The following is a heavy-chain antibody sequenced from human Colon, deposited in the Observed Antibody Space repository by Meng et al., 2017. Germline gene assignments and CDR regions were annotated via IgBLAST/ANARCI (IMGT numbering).Heavy chain of an antibody. J-gene: IGHJ4*02. V-gene: IGHV3-43D*04. D-gene: IGHD6-19*01. Sequence: GESLKISCAASGFTFDDYAMHWVRQAPGKGLEWVSLISWDGGSTYYADSVKGRFTISRDNSKNSLYLQMNSLRAEDTALYYCAREGIAVAGMSTWETFDYWGQGTLVTVSS. CDR2: ISWDGGST. CDR3: AREGIAVAGMSTWETFDY. CDR1: GFTFDDYA.